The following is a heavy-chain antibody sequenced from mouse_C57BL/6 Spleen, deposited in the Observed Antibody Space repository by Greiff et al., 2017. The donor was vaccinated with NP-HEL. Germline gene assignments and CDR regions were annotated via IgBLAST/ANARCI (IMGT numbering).Heavy chain of an antibody. CDR3: ASTVVATKAMDY. Sequence: EVQVVESGPGLVKPSQSLSLTCSVTGYSITSGYYWNWIRQFPGNKLEWMGYISYDGSNNYNPSLKNRISITRDTSKNQFFLKLNSVTTEDTATYYCASTVVATKAMDYWGQGTSVTVSS. D-gene: IGHD1-1*01. V-gene: IGHV3-6*01. CDR2: ISYDGSN. J-gene: IGHJ4*01. CDR1: GYSITSGYY.